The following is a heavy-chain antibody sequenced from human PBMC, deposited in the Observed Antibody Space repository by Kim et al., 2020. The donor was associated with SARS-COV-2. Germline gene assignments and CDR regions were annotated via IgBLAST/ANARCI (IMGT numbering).Heavy chain of an antibody. V-gene: IGHV3-23*01. D-gene: IGHD2-15*01. Sequence: TKYVKGRFTISRDNSNHTLYLQMTSRRAEDTAIYYCAKRPSGSCYSYVNYWGQGALVTVSS. CDR3: AKRPSGSCYSYVNY. J-gene: IGHJ4*02.